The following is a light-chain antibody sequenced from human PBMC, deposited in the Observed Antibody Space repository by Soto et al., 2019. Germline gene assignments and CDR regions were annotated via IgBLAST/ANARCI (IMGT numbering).Light chain of an antibody. CDR3: SSYTDRNNLG. CDR2: DVS. V-gene: IGLV2-8*01. J-gene: IGLJ1*01. Sequence: SALTQSPSASGSPGQSVTISCTGTSSDIGGYNSVSWYQQHPGKAPKVMIYDVSKRPSGVPDRFSGSKSGNTASLTVSALQAEDEADYYCSSYTDRNNLGFGTGTKV. CDR1: SSDIGGYNS.